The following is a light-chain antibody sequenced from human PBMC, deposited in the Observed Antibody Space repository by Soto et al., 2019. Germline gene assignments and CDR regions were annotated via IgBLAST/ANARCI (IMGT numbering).Light chain of an antibody. CDR2: VAS. CDR3: QQYDNWPHT. CDR1: QNLSRN. J-gene: IGKJ2*01. Sequence: EMVMTQSPATLSVSPGERATLSCRASQNLSRNLAWYQQQPVQAPRLLIYVASTRATGIPARFSGSGSWTDFTLTISSLQSEDFAVYYCQQYDNWPHTFGQGTKLEIK. V-gene: IGKV3-15*01.